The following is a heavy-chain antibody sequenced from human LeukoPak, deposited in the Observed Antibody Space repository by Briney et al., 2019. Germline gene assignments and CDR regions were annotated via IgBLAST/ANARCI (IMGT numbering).Heavy chain of an antibody. D-gene: IGHD5-18*01. CDR1: GGSISSYY. CDR3: ARDRTAMVSGFRYYYYGMDV. CDR2: IYYSGST. J-gene: IGHJ6*04. Sequence: SETLSLTCTVSGGSISSYYWSWIRQPPGKGLEWMGYIYYSGSTNYNPSLKSRVTISVDTSKNQFSLKLSSVTAADTAVYYCARDRTAMVSGFRYYYYGMDVWGKGTTVTVST. V-gene: IGHV4-59*01.